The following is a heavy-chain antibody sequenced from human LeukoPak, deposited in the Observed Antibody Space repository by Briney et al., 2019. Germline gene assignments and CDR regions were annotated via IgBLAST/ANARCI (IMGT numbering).Heavy chain of an antibody. CDR2: INPNSGGT. V-gene: IGHV1-2*02. D-gene: IGHD3-22*01. Sequence: GASVKVSCKASGYTFTGYYMHWVRQAPGQGLEWMGWINPNSGGTNYARKFQGRVTMTRDTSISTAYMELSRLRSDDTAVYYCARGEEHAYDSSGYFVGGPWGQGTLVTVSS. CDR1: GYTFTGYY. J-gene: IGHJ5*02. CDR3: ARGEEHAYDSSGYFVGGP.